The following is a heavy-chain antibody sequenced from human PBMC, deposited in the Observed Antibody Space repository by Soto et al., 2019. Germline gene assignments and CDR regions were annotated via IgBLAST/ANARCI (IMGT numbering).Heavy chain of an antibody. CDR3: AHSPWGAAPDY. J-gene: IGHJ4*02. D-gene: IGHD3-16*01. CDR1: GFSVSARGVG. CDR2: IYWNDDK. V-gene: IGHV2-5*01. Sequence: SGPTLVNPTQTLTLTCALSGFSVSARGVGVGWIRQPPGKALEWLAIIYWNDDKLYRPSLQSRLTITKDTSKNQVVLTMTNMDHVDTATYYCAHSPWGAAPDYWGPGTTVTVSS.